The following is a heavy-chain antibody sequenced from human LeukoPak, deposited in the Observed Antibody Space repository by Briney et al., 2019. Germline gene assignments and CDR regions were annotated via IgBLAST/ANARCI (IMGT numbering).Heavy chain of an antibody. J-gene: IGHJ6*04. CDR1: GFTFSNYA. Sequence: GGSLRLSCAASGFTFSNYAMSWVRQAPGKGLEWVSSINGRGGSTYYADSVKGRFTISRDNSRNTLYLQMNSLRAEDTAVYYCAELGITMIGGVWGKGTTVTISS. D-gene: IGHD3-10*02. CDR2: INGRGGST. CDR3: AELGITMIGGV. V-gene: IGHV3-23*01.